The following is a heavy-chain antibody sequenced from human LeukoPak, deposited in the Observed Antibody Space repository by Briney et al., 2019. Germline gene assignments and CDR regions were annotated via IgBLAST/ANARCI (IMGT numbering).Heavy chain of an antibody. Sequence: PGGSLRLSCAASGFAFSAYWMHWVRQAPGKGLEWVSRINEDATTITYADPVKGRFIISRDNSKKSLYLQMNNLRAEDTAVYYCVRDLILVWTPGDDFDFWGQGTLVIVSS. CDR3: VRDLILVWTPGDDFDF. CDR1: GFAFSAYW. J-gene: IGHJ4*02. D-gene: IGHD3-16*01. CDR2: INEDATTI. V-gene: IGHV3-74*01.